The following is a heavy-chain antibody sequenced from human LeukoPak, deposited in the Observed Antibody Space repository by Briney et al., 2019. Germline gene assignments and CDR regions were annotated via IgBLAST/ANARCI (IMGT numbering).Heavy chain of an antibody. Sequence: GGSLRLSCAASGFTFSSYWMSWVRQAPGEGLEGVANIKQDGSEKYYVDSVKGRFTISRDNAKNSLYLQMNSLRAEDTAVYYCAREGYSSSGIFDYWGQGTLVTVSS. D-gene: IGHD6-19*01. CDR2: IKQDGSEK. CDR3: AREGYSSSGIFDY. CDR1: GFTFSSYW. V-gene: IGHV3-7*01. J-gene: IGHJ4*02.